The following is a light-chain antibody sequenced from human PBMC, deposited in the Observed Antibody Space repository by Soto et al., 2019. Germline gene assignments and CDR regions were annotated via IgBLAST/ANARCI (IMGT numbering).Light chain of an antibody. CDR2: DAS. J-gene: IGKJ5*01. CDR1: QGIATG. CDR3: QQFNSL. Sequence: IQLTQSPSFLSASVGDRVTISCRASQGIATGLAWYQQKPGAPPKLLIYDASTLERGIPSRFSGRGSGTHFILTINNLQPEDFATYYCQQFNSLFGQGTRLEIK. V-gene: IGKV1-13*02.